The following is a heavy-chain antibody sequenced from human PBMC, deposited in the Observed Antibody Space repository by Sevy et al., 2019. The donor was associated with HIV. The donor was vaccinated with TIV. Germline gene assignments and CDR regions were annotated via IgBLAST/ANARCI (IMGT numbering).Heavy chain of an antibody. Sequence: GGSLRLSCAASGFAFSSYEMNWVRQAPGKGLEWVSYISSSGSTIYYADSVKGRFTISRDNAKNSLYLQMNSLRAEDTAVYYCARPPEVTLSSGWPKYYYYYMDVWGKWTTVTVSS. CDR3: ARPPEVTLSSGWPKYYYYYMDV. V-gene: IGHV3-48*03. CDR2: ISSSGSTI. J-gene: IGHJ6*03. CDR1: GFAFSSYE. D-gene: IGHD6-19*01.